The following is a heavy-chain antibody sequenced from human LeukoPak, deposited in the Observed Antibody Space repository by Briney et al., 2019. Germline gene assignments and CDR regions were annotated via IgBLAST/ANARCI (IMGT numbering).Heavy chain of an antibody. D-gene: IGHD4-23*01. CDR3: ARDGTVVTPEPFDY. Sequence: ASVKVSCKASGYTFTGYYMHWVRQAPGQGLEWMGWINPNSGGTNYAQKFQGRVTMTRDTSIGTAYMELSRLRSDDTAVYYCARDGTVVTPEPFDYWGQGTLVTVSS. CDR1: GYTFTGYY. J-gene: IGHJ4*02. V-gene: IGHV1-2*02. CDR2: INPNSGGT.